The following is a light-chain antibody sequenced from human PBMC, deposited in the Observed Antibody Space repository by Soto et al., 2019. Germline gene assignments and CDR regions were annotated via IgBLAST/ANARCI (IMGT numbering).Light chain of an antibody. CDR2: AAS. V-gene: IGKV1-39*01. CDR1: QSISSY. CDR3: QQSYSTPIT. J-gene: IGKJ5*01. Sequence: DVHMTQSTSSLSASVGDRVTLTCRASQSISSYLNWYQQKTGKAPKFMIYAASSLHSGVPSRFSGSGSGTDFNLTISSLQTEDFATYYCQQSYSTPITFGQGTRLEIK.